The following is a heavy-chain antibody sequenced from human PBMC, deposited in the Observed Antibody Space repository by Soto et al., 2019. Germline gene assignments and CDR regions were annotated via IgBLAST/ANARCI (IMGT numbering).Heavy chain of an antibody. CDR2: INAANGDT. V-gene: IGHV1-3*01. D-gene: IGHD6-13*01. Sequence: ASVKVSCKASGYTFTSYGIHWVRQAPGQRLEWMGWINAANGDTKYSPKFQGRVTITRDTSASTAYMELSSLRSEDTTVYYCVRRHVSATGIDWFDPWGQGTLVTVSS. CDR1: GYTFTSYG. J-gene: IGHJ5*02. CDR3: VRRHVSATGIDWFDP.